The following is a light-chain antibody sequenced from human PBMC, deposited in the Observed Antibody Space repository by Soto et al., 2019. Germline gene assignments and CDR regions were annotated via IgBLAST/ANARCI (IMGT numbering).Light chain of an antibody. CDR3: QQYGDSPPT. CDR2: GTS. V-gene: IGKV3-20*01. Sequence: EIVLTQSPGTLSLSPGESATLSCRASQSVSSNSLAWYRRNPGQPPSLLIYGTSTRATDIPRRFSGSGSGTDFTLNITRLEPEDFAVYCCQQYGDSPPTFGQGTKVEVK. CDR1: QSVSSNS. J-gene: IGKJ1*01.